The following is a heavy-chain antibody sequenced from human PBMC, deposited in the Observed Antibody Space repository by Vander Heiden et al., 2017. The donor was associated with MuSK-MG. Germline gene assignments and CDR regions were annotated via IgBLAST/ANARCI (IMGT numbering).Heavy chain of an antibody. CDR1: GVSFSSSSYY. J-gene: IGHJ4*02. CDR2: NYYIGST. Sequence: QLQLQESGPGLVKPSETLSLTRTVSGVSFSSSSYYWGWIRQPPGKGLGGLGSNYYIGSTYYNPSLKSRVTISVDTSKNQFSLKLSSVTAADTAVYYCARLRRWCDFGVYWGQGTLVTVSS. D-gene: IGHD2-8*02. V-gene: IGHV4-39*07. CDR3: ARLRRWCDFGVY.